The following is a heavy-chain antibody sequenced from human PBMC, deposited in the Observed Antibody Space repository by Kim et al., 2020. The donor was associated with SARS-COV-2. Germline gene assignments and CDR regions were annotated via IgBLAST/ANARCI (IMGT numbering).Heavy chain of an antibody. CDR3: ARGDDDSSGYYNWFDP. CDR1: GFTFSSYS. V-gene: IGHV3-21*01. J-gene: IGHJ5*02. D-gene: IGHD3-22*01. CDR2: ISSSSSYI. Sequence: GGSLRLSCAASGFTFSSYSMNWVRQAPGKGLEWVSSISSSSSYIYYADSVKGRFTISRDNAKNSLYLQMNSLRAEDTAVYYCARGDDDSSGYYNWFDPWGQGTLVTVSS.